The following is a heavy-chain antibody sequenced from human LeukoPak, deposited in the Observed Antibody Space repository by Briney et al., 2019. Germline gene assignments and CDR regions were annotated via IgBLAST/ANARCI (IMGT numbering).Heavy chain of an antibody. D-gene: IGHD3-22*01. CDR1: GESFSGHS. J-gene: IGHJ4*02. CDR3: VTYYFDSSGPKKNY. V-gene: IGHV4-34*01. CDR2: INHSGST. Sequence: SETLSLTCAVDGESFSGHSWSWIRQPPGKGLEWIGEINHSGSTNYNPSLKSRVTISVDTSKKQFSLKLSSVTAADTAVYYCVTYYFDSSGPKKNYWGQGTLVTVSS.